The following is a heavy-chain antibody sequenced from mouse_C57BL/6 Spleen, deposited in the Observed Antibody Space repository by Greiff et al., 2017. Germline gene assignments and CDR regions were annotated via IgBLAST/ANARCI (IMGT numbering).Heavy chain of an antibody. V-gene: IGHV5-17*01. CDR1: GFTFSDYG. J-gene: IGHJ4*01. CDR2: ISSGSSTI. Sequence: EVMLVESGGGLVKPGGSLKLSCAASGFTFSDYGMHWVRQAPEKGLEWVAYISSGSSTIYYADTVKGRFTISRDNAKNTLFLQMTSLRSEDTAMYYCARVDSSGYGYAMDYWGQGTSVTVSS. CDR3: ARVDSSGYGYAMDY. D-gene: IGHD3-2*02.